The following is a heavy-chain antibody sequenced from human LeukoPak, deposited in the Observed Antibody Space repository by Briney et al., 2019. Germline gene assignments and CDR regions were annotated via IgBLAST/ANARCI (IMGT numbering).Heavy chain of an antibody. CDR1: GFSFGDYS. D-gene: IGHD3-22*01. J-gene: IGHJ4*02. CDR2: IRSKAYGGTT. Sequence: GGSLRLSCTASGFSFGDYSMIWVRQAPGKGLEWVGFIRSKAYGGTTEYAASVKGRFTISRDDSKSIAYLQMDSLKTEDTAVYYCTRGGDSSGYYFIFDYWGQGTLVTVSS. V-gene: IGHV3-49*04. CDR3: TRGGDSSGYYFIFDY.